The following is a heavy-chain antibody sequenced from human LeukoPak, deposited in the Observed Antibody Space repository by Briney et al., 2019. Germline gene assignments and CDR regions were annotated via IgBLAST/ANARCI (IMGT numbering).Heavy chain of an antibody. J-gene: IGHJ5*02. Sequence: SETLSLTCTVSGGSISSYYWSWIRQPPGKGLEWIGYIYYSGSTNYNPSLKGRATISVDTSKNQFSLKLSSVTAADTAVYYCARGVRELEPFDPWGQGTLVTVSS. V-gene: IGHV4-59*01. CDR2: IYYSGST. CDR1: GGSISSYY. D-gene: IGHD3-10*01. CDR3: ARGVRELEPFDP.